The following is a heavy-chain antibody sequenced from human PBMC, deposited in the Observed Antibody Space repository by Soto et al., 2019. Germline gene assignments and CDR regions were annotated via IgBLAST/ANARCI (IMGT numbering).Heavy chain of an antibody. V-gene: IGHV1-69*13. CDR2: IIPIFGTA. D-gene: IGHD3-22*01. J-gene: IGHJ4*02. Sequence: VASVKVSCKASGGTFSSYAISWVRQAPGQGLEWMGGIIPIFGTANYAQKFQGRVTITADESTSTAYMELSSLRSEDTAVYYCARYDSSGYYYATFDYWGQGTLVTVSS. CDR1: GGTFSSYA. CDR3: ARYDSSGYYYATFDY.